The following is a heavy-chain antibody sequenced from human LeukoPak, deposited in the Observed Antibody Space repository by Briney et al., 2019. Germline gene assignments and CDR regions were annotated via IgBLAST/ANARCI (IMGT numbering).Heavy chain of an antibody. J-gene: IGHJ4*02. CDR2: INHSGST. CDR1: GGSFSGYY. V-gene: IGHV4-34*01. CDR3: ARGKVGATANFDY. D-gene: IGHD1-26*01. Sequence: PSETLSLTCAVYGGSFSGYYWSWIRQPPGKGLEWIGEINHSGSTNYNPSLKSRVTISVDTSKNQFSLKLSSVTAADTAVYYCARGKVGATANFDYWGQGTLVTVSS.